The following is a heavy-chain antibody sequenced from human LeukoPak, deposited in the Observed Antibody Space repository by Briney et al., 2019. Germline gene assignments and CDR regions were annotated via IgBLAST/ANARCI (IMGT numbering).Heavy chain of an antibody. D-gene: IGHD6-13*01. V-gene: IGHV3-21*01. CDR2: ISSSSSYI. Sequence: GGSLRLSCVVSGFTFSSYSINWVRQAPGKGLEWVSSISSSSSYIYYADSVKGRFTISRDNAKNSLYLQMNSLRAEDTAVYYCARVIAAAGYFDYWGQGTLVTVSS. J-gene: IGHJ4*02. CDR1: GFTFSSYS. CDR3: ARVIAAAGYFDY.